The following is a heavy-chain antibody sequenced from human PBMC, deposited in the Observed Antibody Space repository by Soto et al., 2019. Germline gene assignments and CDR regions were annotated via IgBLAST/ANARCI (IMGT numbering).Heavy chain of an antibody. CDR3: ARVRDTVTAFDI. J-gene: IGHJ3*02. V-gene: IGHV1-8*01. Sequence: ASVKVSCKASGYTFTSYDINWVRQATGQGLEWMGWMNPNSGNTGYAQKFQGRVTMTRNTSISTAYMELSSLRSEDTAVYYCARVRDTVTAFDIWGQGTMVTVSS. CDR2: MNPNSGNT. CDR1: GYTFTSYD. D-gene: IGHD4-4*01.